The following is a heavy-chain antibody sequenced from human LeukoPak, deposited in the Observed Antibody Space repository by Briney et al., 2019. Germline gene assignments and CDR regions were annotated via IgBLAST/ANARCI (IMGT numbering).Heavy chain of an antibody. CDR3: ARGTGGDYGTWFDP. CDR1: GGSFSGYY. J-gene: IGHJ5*02. CDR2: INHSGST. V-gene: IGHV4-34*01. Sequence: SETLSLTCAVYGGSFSGYYWSWIRQPPGKGLEWIGEINHSGSTNYNPSLKSRVTISVDTSKNQFSLKLSSVTAADTAVYYRARGTGGDYGTWFDPWGQGTLVTVSS. D-gene: IGHD4-17*01.